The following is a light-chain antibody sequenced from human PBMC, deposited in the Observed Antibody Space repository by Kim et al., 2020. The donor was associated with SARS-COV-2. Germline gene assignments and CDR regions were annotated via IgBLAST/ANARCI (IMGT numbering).Light chain of an antibody. V-gene: IGLV1-40*01. Sequence: QSVLTQPPSVSGAPGQRVTISCTGSSSNIGAGYDVHWYQQLPGTAPKILIYGNSNRPSGVPDRFSGSESGTSASLAITGLQAEDEADYYCQSYDSSLSGSVVFGGGTQLTVL. CDR1: SSNIGAGYD. CDR3: QSYDSSLSGSVV. CDR2: GNS. J-gene: IGLJ2*01.